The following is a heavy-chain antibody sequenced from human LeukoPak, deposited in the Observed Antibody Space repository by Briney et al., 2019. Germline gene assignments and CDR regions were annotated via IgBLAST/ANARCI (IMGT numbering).Heavy chain of an antibody. D-gene: IGHD6-19*01. Sequence: PGGSLRLSCAASGFTFSSYGMHWVRQAPGKGLEWVAFIRYDGSNKYYADSVKGRFTISRDNSKNTLYLQMNSLRAEDTAVYYCARGTPSSSGWLYSGMDVWGQATTVTVCS. V-gene: IGHV3-30*02. CDR1: GFTFSSYG. CDR2: IRYDGSNK. J-gene: IGHJ6*02. CDR3: ARGTPSSSGWLYSGMDV.